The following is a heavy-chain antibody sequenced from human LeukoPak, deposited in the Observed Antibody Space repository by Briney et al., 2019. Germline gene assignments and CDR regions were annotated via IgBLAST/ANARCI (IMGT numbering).Heavy chain of an antibody. V-gene: IGHV4-39*07. Sequence: KPSETLSLTCTVSGGSISSSSYYWGWIRQPPGKGLEWIGSIYYSGSTYYNPSLKSRVTISVDTSKNQFSLKLSSVTAADTAVYYCARYNPYGDYVTDAFDIWGQGTMVTVSS. D-gene: IGHD4-17*01. CDR1: GGSISSSSYY. J-gene: IGHJ3*02. CDR3: ARYNPYGDYVTDAFDI. CDR2: IYYSGST.